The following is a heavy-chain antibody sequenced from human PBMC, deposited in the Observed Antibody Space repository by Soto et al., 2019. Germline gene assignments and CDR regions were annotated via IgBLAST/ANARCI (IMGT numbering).Heavy chain of an antibody. CDR1: SFTFSSYW. V-gene: IGHV3-7*03. D-gene: IGHD6-19*01. Sequence: DVRLVESGGGLVQPGGSLRLSCAASSFTFSSYWLSWVRQAPGKGMEWVATIKQDGSENYYVDSVKGRFTISRDNAKNSLYLQMGILRADDTAVYYCARDGPFISVAAPAFQYAMDVWGQGTTVTVS. CDR3: ARDGPFISVAAPAFQYAMDV. J-gene: IGHJ6*02. CDR2: IKQDGSEN.